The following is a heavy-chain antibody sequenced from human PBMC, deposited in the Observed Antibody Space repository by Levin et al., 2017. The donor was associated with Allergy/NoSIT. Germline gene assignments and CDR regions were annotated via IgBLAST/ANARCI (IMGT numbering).Heavy chain of an antibody. CDR3: SRDKVVLSAGEYYYYAMDV. CDR1: GGSVSTGTYH. J-gene: IGHJ6*02. D-gene: IGHD2-2*01. Sequence: GSLRLSCTVSGGSVSTGTYHWSCIRQPPGKALEWLGHIHYSGTTKYNPSLKSRVFISMDTSRNQFFLKLSSVTAADAAVYYCSRDKVVLSAGEYYYYAMDVWGQGTTVTVSS. V-gene: IGHV4-61*01. CDR2: IHYSGTT.